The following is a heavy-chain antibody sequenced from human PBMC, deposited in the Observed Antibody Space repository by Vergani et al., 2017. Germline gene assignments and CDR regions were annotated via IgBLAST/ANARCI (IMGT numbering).Heavy chain of an antibody. CDR2: IKSKTDGGTT. D-gene: IGHD3-10*01. Sequence: EVQLVESGGGLVKPGGSLRLSCEASGFIFNNAWMSWVRQAPGKGLEWVGRIKSKTDGGTTDYAAPVKGRFTISRDDSKNTLYLQMNSLKTEDTAVYYCTTVSMVRGVITDYWGQGTLVTVSS. V-gene: IGHV3-15*01. CDR1: GFIFNNAW. J-gene: IGHJ4*02. CDR3: TTVSMVRGVITDY.